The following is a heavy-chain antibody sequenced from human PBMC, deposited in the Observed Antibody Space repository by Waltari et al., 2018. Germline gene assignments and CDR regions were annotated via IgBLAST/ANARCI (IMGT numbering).Heavy chain of an antibody. Sequence: QVQLQQWGAGLLKPSETLSLTCAVYGGSFSGYYWSWLRQPPGKGLEWIGEINHSGSTNYNPSLKSRVTISVDTSKNQFSLKLSSVTAADTAVYYCARGRITIFGVVIIGYYFDYWGQGTWSPSPQ. V-gene: IGHV4-34*01. CDR1: GGSFSGYY. D-gene: IGHD3-3*01. CDR2: INHSGST. CDR3: ARGRITIFGVVIIGYYFDY. J-gene: IGHJ4*02.